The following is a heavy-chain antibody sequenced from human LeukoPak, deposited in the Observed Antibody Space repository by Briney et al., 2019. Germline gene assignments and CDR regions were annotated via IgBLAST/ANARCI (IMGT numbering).Heavy chain of an antibody. D-gene: IGHD1/OR15-1a*01. Sequence: SETLSLTCTVSGGSISSYYWSWIRQPPGKGLEWIGYIYTSGSTNYSPSLKSRVTISVDTSKNQFSLKLSSVTAADTAVYYCARHQQKRSAFDIWGQGTMVTVSS. V-gene: IGHV4-4*09. CDR3: ARHQQKRSAFDI. CDR2: IYTSGST. J-gene: IGHJ3*02. CDR1: GGSISSYY.